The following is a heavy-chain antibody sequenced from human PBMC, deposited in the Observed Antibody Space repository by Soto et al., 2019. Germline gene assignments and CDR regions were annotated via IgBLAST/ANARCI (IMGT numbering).Heavy chain of an antibody. CDR3: AKDKWAAAGPNIDY. V-gene: IGHV3-23*01. CDR1: GFTFSSYA. CDR2: IRGRGGST. Sequence: EVQLLESGGGLVQPGGSLRLSCAASGFTFSSYAMSWVRPAPGKGLEWVSAIRGRGGSTYYADSVKGRFTISRDNSKDTLYLQRNSLRAEDTAVYYCAKDKWAAAGPNIDYWGQGTLVTVSS. D-gene: IGHD6-13*01. J-gene: IGHJ4*02.